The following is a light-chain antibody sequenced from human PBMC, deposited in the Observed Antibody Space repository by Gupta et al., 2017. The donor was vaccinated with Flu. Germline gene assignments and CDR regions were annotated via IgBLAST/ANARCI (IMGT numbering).Light chain of an antibody. CDR3: AAWDDSLNGGV. CDR1: STNIGRNT. CDR2: SDD. J-gene: IGLJ3*02. Sequence: QSVLTQPPSASGTPGQRVTISWSGSSTNIGRNTVNWYQQLPGAAPRLLIYSDDQRPSGVPGRFSGSKSGTSASLAISGLQSEDEADYHCAAWDDSLNGGVFGGGTKLTVL. V-gene: IGLV1-44*01.